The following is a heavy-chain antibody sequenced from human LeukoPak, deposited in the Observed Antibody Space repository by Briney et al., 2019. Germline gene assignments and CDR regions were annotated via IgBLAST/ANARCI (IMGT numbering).Heavy chain of an antibody. J-gene: IGHJ4*02. Sequence: GGSLRLSCAAPGFTFSSYSMNWVRQAPGKGLEWVSSISSSSSYIYYADSVKGRFTISRDNAKNSLYLQMNSLRAEDTAVYYCARDLRGYSYGYDYWGQGALVTVSS. CDR2: ISSSSSYI. CDR1: GFTFSSYS. CDR3: ARDLRGYSYGYDY. V-gene: IGHV3-21*01. D-gene: IGHD5-18*01.